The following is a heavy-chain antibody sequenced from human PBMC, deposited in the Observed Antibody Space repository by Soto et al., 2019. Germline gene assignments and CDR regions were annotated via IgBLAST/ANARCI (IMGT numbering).Heavy chain of an antibody. CDR2: IIPIFGTA. J-gene: IGHJ5*02. V-gene: IGHV1-69*13. CDR1: CRTFSIYA. Sequence: SVQLSCKAVCRTFSIYAIICVRQAPGQGLEWRGGIIPIFGTANYAQKFQGRVTITADESTSTAYMELSSLISEDTAVYYCAEGLLRDLFEHWGQGTMVTVS. D-gene: IGHD1-26*01. CDR3: AEGLLRDLFEH.